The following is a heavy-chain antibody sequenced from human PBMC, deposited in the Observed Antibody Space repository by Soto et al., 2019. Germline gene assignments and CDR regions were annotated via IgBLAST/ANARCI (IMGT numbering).Heavy chain of an antibody. Sequence: SETLSLTCTVSGASLSSGSYYWSWIRQPPGKGLEWLGYIYYSGTTKYNPSLKSRVTLSVDTSTNQFSLKLNSVTAADTAVYYCARAAAPYFALLSAFDPWGQGALVTVS. J-gene: IGHJ5*02. CDR3: ARAAAPYFALLSAFDP. CDR2: IYYSGTT. D-gene: IGHD3-9*01. V-gene: IGHV4-61*01. CDR1: GASLSSGSYY.